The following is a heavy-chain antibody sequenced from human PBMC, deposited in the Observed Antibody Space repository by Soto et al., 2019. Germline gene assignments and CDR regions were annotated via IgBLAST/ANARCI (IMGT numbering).Heavy chain of an antibody. CDR2: INWNGDST. D-gene: IGHD3-10*01. CDR3: ARDGYGSGSHFDS. V-gene: IGHV3-20*04. J-gene: IGHJ4*02. Sequence: PGGSLRLSCAASGFSFDDSCFNWVRQAPGKGLEWVSFINWNGDSTGYADSVKGRFTISRDNAKNSLFLQMNSLRVEDTAFYYCARDGYGSGSHFDSWGQGTLVTVSS. CDR1: GFSFDDSC.